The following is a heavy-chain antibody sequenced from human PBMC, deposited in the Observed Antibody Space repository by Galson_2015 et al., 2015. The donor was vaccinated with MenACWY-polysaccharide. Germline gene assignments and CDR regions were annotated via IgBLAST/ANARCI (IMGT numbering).Heavy chain of an antibody. Sequence: ETLSLTCTVSGGSISDTFWSWIRQPPGKGLEWIGYAHYSGNTNYSPSLKSRVTMSVDTSKNQFSLNLSSVTAADPAVYYCTRDNNNYGDYWGQGTLVTVSS. D-gene: IGHD4-11*01. CDR1: GGSISDTF. CDR3: TRDNNNYGDY. V-gene: IGHV4-59*01. CDR2: AHYSGNT. J-gene: IGHJ4*02.